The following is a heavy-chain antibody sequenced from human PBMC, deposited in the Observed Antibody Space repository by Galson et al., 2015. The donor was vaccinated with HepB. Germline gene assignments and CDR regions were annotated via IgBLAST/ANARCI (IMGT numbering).Heavy chain of an antibody. CDR2: ISSSSSYI. V-gene: IGHV3-21*01. D-gene: IGHD3-16*02. J-gene: IGHJ6*02. Sequence: SLRLSCAASGFTFSSYSMNWVRQAPGRGLEWVSSISSSSSYIYYADSVKGRFTISRDNAKNSLYLQMNSLRAEDTAVYYCARRITFGGVIDHYGMDVWGQGTTVTVSS. CDR3: ARRITFGGVIDHYGMDV. CDR1: GFTFSSYS.